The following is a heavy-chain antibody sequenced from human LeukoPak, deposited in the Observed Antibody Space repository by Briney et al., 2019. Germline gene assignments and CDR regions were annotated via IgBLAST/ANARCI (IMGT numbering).Heavy chain of an antibody. D-gene: IGHD3-22*01. V-gene: IGHV1-2*02. J-gene: IGHJ6*03. Sequence: GASVKVSCEASGYTFTGYYMHWVRQAPGQGLEWMGWINPNSGGTNYAQKFQGRVTMTRDTSISTAYMELSRLRSDDTAVYYCARDMDYYDSSGYYPTYYMDVWGKGTTVTISS. CDR1: GYTFTGYY. CDR3: ARDMDYYDSSGYYPTYYMDV. CDR2: INPNSGGT.